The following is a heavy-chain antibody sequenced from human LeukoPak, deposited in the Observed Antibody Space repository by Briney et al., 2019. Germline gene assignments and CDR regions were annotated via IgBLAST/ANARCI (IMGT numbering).Heavy chain of an antibody. Sequence: SETLSLTCTVSGYSITSGYYWGWIRQPPGKGLEWIGSVFHSGSAYYNPSLKSRVTISVDTSKNQFSLKLSSVTAADTALYYCARGQVVVTAATQFDYWGQGTLVTVSS. CDR1: GYSITSGYY. CDR3: ARGQVVVTAATQFDY. CDR2: VFHSGSA. D-gene: IGHD2-15*01. J-gene: IGHJ4*02. V-gene: IGHV4-38-2*02.